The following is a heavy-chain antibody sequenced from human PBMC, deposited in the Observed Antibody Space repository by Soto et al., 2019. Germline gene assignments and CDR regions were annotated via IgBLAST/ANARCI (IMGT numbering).Heavy chain of an antibody. Sequence: SLRLSCAASGFTFDDYAMHWVRQAPGKGLEWVSGISWNSGNIGYADSVKGRFTISRDNANNSLYLQMNSLRPEDTALYYCAKEIVGAINYWGQGTLVTVSS. J-gene: IGHJ4*02. CDR2: ISWNSGNI. CDR1: GFTFDDYA. V-gene: IGHV3-9*01. CDR3: AKEIVGAINY. D-gene: IGHD1-26*01.